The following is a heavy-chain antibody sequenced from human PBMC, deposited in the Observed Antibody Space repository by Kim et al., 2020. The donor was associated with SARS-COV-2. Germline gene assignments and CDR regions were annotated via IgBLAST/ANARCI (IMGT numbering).Heavy chain of an antibody. V-gene: IGHV4-30-2*04. D-gene: IGHD3-22*01. J-gene: IGHJ3*02. CDR3: ATHYYDSSGYGYDAFDI. Sequence: LKSRVTIAVDTSKHQFSLKLSSVTAADTAVYYCATHYYDSSGYGYDAFDIWGQGTMVTVSS.